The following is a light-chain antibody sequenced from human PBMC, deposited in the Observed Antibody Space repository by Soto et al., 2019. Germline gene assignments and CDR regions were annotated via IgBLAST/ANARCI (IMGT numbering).Light chain of an antibody. J-gene: IGKJ1*01. CDR2: GAS. CDR1: QSVNTY. Sequence: EVVLIQSPATLSLSPGERATLSCRASQSVNTYLAWYQHKPGQAPRLLIYGASSRATGIPDRFSGSGSGTDFTLTISRLEPEDFAVYYCQQYGSTPRTFGQGTKVDIK. V-gene: IGKV3-20*01. CDR3: QQYGSTPRT.